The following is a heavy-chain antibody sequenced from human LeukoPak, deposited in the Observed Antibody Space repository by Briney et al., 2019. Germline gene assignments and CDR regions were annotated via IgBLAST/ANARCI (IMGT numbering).Heavy chain of an antibody. CDR1: GFTFGGYG. CDR3: ARDGWQQQLVRYYFDY. V-gene: IGHV3-33*01. CDR2: IWYDGSNK. J-gene: IGHJ4*02. Sequence: GGSLRLSCAGSGFTFGGYGMHWFRQAPGKGLEWVAVIWYDGSNKYYADSVKGRFTISRDNSKNTLYLQMNSLRAEDTAVYYCARDGWQQQLVRYYFDYWGQGTLVTVSS. D-gene: IGHD6-13*01.